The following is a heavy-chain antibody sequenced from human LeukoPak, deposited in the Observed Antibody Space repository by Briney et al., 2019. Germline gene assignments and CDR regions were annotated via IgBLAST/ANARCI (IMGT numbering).Heavy chain of an antibody. J-gene: IGHJ3*02. V-gene: IGHV3-64*01. CDR3: ARGDYVWGSYRYGAFDI. CDR1: GFTFSSYA. Sequence: HPGGSLRLSCAASGFTFSSYAMHWVRQAPGKGLEYVSAISSNGGSTYYANSVKGRFTISRDNSKNTLYLQMGSLRAGDTAVYYCARGDYVWGSYRYGAFDIWGQGTMVTVSS. D-gene: IGHD3-16*02. CDR2: ISSNGGST.